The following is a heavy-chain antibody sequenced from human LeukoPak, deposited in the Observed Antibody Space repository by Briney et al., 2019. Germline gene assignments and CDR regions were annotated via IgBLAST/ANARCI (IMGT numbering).Heavy chain of an antibody. CDR1: GGSTSGGNYY. CDR2: ISSSGNT. J-gene: IGHJ4*02. V-gene: IGHV4-39*02. CDR3: ARLGAGPTYYDFWSGYSSFYFDY. Sequence: TSETLSLTCTVSGGSTSGGNYYWGWIRRPPGKGLEWIGGISSSGNTYYNPSLKSRITIPVDTSKNHFSLKLSSVTAADTAVYYCARLGAGPTYYDFWSGYSSFYFDYWGQGTLVTVSS. D-gene: IGHD3-3*01.